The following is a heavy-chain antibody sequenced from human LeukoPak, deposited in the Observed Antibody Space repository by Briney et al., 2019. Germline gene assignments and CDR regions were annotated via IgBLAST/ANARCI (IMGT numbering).Heavy chain of an antibody. CDR1: GGSISSGGYS. V-gene: IGHV4-30-2*01. Sequence: SQTLSLTCAVSGGSISSGGYSWSWIRQPPGKGLEWIGYIYHSGSTYYNPSLKSRVTISVDRSKNQFSLKLSSVTAADTAVYYCARQPYSSARKRVFDYWGQGTLVTVSS. CDR3: ARQPYSSARKRVFDY. J-gene: IGHJ4*02. CDR2: IYHSGST. D-gene: IGHD6-19*01.